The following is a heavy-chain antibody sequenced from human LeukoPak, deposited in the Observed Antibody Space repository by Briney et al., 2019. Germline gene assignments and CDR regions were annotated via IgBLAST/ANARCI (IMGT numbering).Heavy chain of an antibody. D-gene: IGHD3-22*01. CDR2: IYDSGST. CDR1: GGSISSSRYS. Sequence: SETLSLTCTVSGGSISSSRYSWGWIRQPPGKGLEWIGTIYDSGSTYYNPSLKSRVTISADTSKNQLSQRLSSVTAADTAVYYCAKGRYHDSRGYYSLDYFDYWGQGTLVTVSS. CDR3: AKGRYHDSRGYYSLDYFDY. V-gene: IGHV4-39*01. J-gene: IGHJ4*02.